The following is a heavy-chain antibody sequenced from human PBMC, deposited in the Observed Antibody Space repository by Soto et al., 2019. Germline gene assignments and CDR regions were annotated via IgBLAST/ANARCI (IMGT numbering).Heavy chain of an antibody. CDR3: ARKRAGSDDYGDYSPHWYFDL. CDR1: SGSISSHNW. D-gene: IGHD4-17*01. J-gene: IGHJ2*01. V-gene: IGHV4-4*02. Sequence: QVQLQESGPGLVKPSGTLSLTCTVSSGSISSHNWWTWVRQTPGKGLEWIGDIHHAGGSNYNTSLKSRVAIPVDKANNQFSLRLSSGTVADTDVYYCARKRAGSDDYGDYSPHWYFDLWGRGTLVTVSP. CDR2: IHHAGGS.